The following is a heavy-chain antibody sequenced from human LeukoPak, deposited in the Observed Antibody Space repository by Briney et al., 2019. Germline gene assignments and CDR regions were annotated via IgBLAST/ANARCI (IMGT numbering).Heavy chain of an antibody. CDR3: AKVTSSSWYVQDY. J-gene: IGHJ4*02. Sequence: PGGSLSLSCAPSGFTFSSSAMIWVRQAPGKGLEWVSAISGSGGSTYYADSVKGRLTISKDNSNNTRYQQMNSLRAEDTAVYYCAKVTSSSWYVQDYWGQGTLVTVSS. CDR2: ISGSGGST. D-gene: IGHD6-13*01. CDR1: GFTFSSSA. V-gene: IGHV3-23*01.